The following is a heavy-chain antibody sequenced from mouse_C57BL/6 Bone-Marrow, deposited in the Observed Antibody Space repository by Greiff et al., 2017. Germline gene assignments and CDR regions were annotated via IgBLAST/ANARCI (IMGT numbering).Heavy chain of an antibody. V-gene: IGHV1-59*01. Sequence: QVQLQQSGAELVRPGTSVKLSCKASGYTFTSYWMHWVKQRPGQGLEWIGVIDPSDSYTNYNQKFKGKATLTVDPSSSTAYMQLSSLTSEDSAVYYWAKGGNYVGDYWGQGTTLTVPA. CDR1: GYTFTSYW. CDR3: AKGGNYVGDY. CDR2: IDPSDSYT. D-gene: IGHD2-1*01. J-gene: IGHJ2*01.